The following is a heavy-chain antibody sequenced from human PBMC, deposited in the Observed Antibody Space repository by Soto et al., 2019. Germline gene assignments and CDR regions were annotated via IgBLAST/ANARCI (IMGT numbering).Heavy chain of an antibody. D-gene: IGHD3-10*01. CDR3: ARGGTPYYYGSGSYQYYYYYMDV. CDR2: MNPNSGNT. J-gene: IGHJ6*03. CDR1: GYTFTSYD. Sequence: EASVKVSCKASGYTFTSYDINWVRQATGQGLEWMGWMNPNSGNTGYAQKFQGRVTMTRNTSISTAYMELSSLRSEDTAVYYCARGGTPYYYGSGSYQYYYYYMDVWGKGTTVTVSS. V-gene: IGHV1-8*01.